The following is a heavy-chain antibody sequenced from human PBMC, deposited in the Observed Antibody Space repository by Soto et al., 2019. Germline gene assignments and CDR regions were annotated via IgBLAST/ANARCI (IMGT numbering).Heavy chain of an antibody. CDR3: ARGVTLVRGVIHTPYFDY. Sequence: SEALSLTCTVSGGSISSGGYYWSWIRQHPGKGLEWIGYIYYSGSTYYNPSLKSRVTISVDTSKNQFSLKLSSVTAADTAVYYCARGVTLVRGVIHTPYFDYWGQGALVT. D-gene: IGHD3-10*01. CDR2: IYYSGST. CDR1: GGSISSGGYY. J-gene: IGHJ4*02. V-gene: IGHV4-31*03.